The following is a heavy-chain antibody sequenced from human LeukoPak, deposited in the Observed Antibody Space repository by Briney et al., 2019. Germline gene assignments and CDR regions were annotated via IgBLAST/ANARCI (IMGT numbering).Heavy chain of an antibody. V-gene: IGHV4-31*03. CDR2: IYYSGST. CDR1: GGSISSGGYY. Sequence: SQTLSLTCTVSGGSISSGGYYWSWIRQHPGKGLEWIGYIYYSGSTYYNPSLKSRVTISVDTSKNQFSLKLSSVTAADTAVYYCARGSSYYDSSGYSHDAFDIWGQGTMVTVSS. J-gene: IGHJ3*02. CDR3: ARGSSYYDSSGYSHDAFDI. D-gene: IGHD3-22*01.